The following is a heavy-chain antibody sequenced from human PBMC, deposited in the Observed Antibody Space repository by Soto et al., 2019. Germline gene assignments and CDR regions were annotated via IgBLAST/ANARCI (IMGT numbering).Heavy chain of an antibody. CDR2: ISYDGSNK. CDR3: AREFTLTAFDY. D-gene: IGHD4-17*01. CDR1: GFTFSSYL. J-gene: IGHJ4*02. V-gene: IGHV3-30-3*01. Sequence: QVQLVESGGGVVQPGRSLRLSCAASGFTFSSYLMHWVRQAPGKGLEWVAVISYDGSNKYYADSVKGRFTISRDNSKNTLYLQMSSLRVEDTAVYYCAREFTLTAFDYWGQGTLVTVSS.